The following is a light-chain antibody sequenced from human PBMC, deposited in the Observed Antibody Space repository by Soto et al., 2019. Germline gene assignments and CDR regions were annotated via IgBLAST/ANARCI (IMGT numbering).Light chain of an antibody. J-gene: IGKJ1*01. CDR1: QSLRSS. CDR3: QQYNNWPQT. V-gene: IGKV3-15*01. Sequence: ETMMTQSPDTLSVSLGERATLSCRASQSLRSSLAWYQQKPGQAPRLLIYDASTRATGIPARVSGSGSGTDFTLTSSGLQSEDVAVYYCQQYNNWPQTFDQGTKVDI. CDR2: DAS.